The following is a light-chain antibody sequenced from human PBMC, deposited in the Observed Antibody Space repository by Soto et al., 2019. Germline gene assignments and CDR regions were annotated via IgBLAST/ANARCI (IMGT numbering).Light chain of an antibody. V-gene: IGKV3-20*01. J-gene: IGKJ1*01. Sequence: EIVLTQSPGTLSLSPGERATLSCRASQSVSSTYLAWYQQKPGQAPSPLMYGASRRATGIPERFSGSGSGTDFTLTISRLEPEDFAVYYCQQYGSSPRTFGQGTKVDIK. CDR3: QQYGSSPRT. CDR1: QSVSSTY. CDR2: GAS.